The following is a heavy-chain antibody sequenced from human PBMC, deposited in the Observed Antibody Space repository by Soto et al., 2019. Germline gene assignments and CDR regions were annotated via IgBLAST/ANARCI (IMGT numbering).Heavy chain of an antibody. V-gene: IGHV4-30-2*01. CDR2: IYHSGST. Sequence: PSETLSLTCAVSGGSISSGGYSWSWIRQPPGKGLEWIGYIYHSGSTYYNPSLKSRVTISVDRSKNQFSLKLSSVTAADTAVYYCARENGDYLGGMDVWGQGTTVTVSS. CDR1: GGSISSGGYS. D-gene: IGHD4-17*01. CDR3: ARENGDYLGGMDV. J-gene: IGHJ6*02.